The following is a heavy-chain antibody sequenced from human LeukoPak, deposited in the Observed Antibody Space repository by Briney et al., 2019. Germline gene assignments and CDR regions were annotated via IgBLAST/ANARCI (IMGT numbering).Heavy chain of an antibody. J-gene: IGHJ4*02. CDR2: ISYDGSNK. Sequence: SGRSLRLSCAASGFTFSSYAMHWVRQAPGKGLEWVAVISYDGSNKYYADSVKSRFTISRDNSKNTLYLQMNSLRAEDTAVYYCARGDSGYDEGVDYWGQGTLVTVSS. D-gene: IGHD5-12*01. CDR3: ARGDSGYDEGVDY. CDR1: GFTFSSYA. V-gene: IGHV3-30-3*01.